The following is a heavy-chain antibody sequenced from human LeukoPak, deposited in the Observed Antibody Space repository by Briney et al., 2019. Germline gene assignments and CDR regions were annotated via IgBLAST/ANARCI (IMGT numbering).Heavy chain of an antibody. J-gene: IGHJ6*01. CDR1: GCTVISYV. D-gene: IGHD1-1*01. CDR3: ATTLQVYDYCMDV. CDR2: IIPILGIA. Sequence: SVKVSCKASGCTVISYVISWVRQAPGQGLEWMGRIIPILGIANYAQKFQGRVTITGDKSTSTAYMELSSLSSEDQAVDYFATTLQVYDYCMDVWGQGTTVTVSS. V-gene: IGHV1-69*04.